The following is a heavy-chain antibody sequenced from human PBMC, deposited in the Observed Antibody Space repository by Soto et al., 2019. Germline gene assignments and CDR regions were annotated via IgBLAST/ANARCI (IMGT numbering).Heavy chain of an antibody. CDR1: GGSFSGYY. V-gene: IGHV4-34*01. CDR2: INHSGST. D-gene: IGHD4-17*01. CDR3: ASREAMTTLTPAARQHNRHAF. J-gene: IGHJ1*01. Sequence: SETLSLTCAVYGGSFSGYYWSWIRQPPGKGLEWIGEINHSGSTNYNPSLKSRVTISVDTSKNQFSLKLSSVTAADTAVYYCASREAMTTLTPAARQHNRHAFWGQGTLVPVAS.